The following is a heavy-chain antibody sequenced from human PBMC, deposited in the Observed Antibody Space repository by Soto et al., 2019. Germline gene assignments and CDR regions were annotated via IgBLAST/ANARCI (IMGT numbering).Heavy chain of an antibody. J-gene: IGHJ3*02. CDR3: ARGGGIVVDTDAFDI. CDR1: GGTFSSYR. CDR2: INAGNGNT. V-gene: IGHV1-3*01. D-gene: IGHD1-26*01. Sequence: ASVKVSCKASGGTFSSYRINWVRQAPGQRLEWMGWINAGNGNTKYSQKFQGRVTITRDTSASTAYMELNSLRSEDTAVYYCARGGGIVVDTDAFDIWGQGTMVTV.